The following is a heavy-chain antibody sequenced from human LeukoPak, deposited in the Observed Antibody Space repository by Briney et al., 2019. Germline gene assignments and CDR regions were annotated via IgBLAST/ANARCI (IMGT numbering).Heavy chain of an antibody. CDR3: ARPYCGSTTCYHWFDP. CDR1: GFTFSSYW. V-gene: IGHV3-74*01. CDR2: INSDGSST. J-gene: IGHJ5*02. D-gene: IGHD2-2*01. Sequence: GGSLRLSCAASGFTFSSYWMHWVRQAPGKGLVWVSRINSDGSSTNYADSVKGRFTISRDNAKNTLYLQMNSLRAEDTAEYYCARPYCGSTTCYHWFDPWGQGTLVTVSS.